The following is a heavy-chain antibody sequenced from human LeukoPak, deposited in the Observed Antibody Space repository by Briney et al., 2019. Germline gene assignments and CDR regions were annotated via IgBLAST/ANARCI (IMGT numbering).Heavy chain of an antibody. CDR2: ISRDGSNI. CDR3: AKDPYRVVVATGNYLDP. CDR1: GFTFYNYG. J-gene: IGHJ5*02. Sequence: GGSLRLSCAASGFTFYNYGMHWVRQAPGKGLEWVAVISRDGSNIHYGDSVKGRFTISRDNSKNTLYLQMNSLRAEDTAVYYCAKDPYRVVVATGNYLDPWGQGTLVTVSS. D-gene: IGHD2-15*01. V-gene: IGHV3-30*18.